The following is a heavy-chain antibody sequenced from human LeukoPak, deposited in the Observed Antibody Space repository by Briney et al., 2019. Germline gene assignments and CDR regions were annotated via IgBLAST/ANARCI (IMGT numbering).Heavy chain of an antibody. CDR1: GGSISSGGYY. Sequence: SETLSLTCTVSGGSISSGGYYWSWIRQHPGKGLEWIGYIYSGGSTYYNPSLKSRVTILVDTSKNQFSLKLSSVTAADTAVYYCARSRDGYNFPYWGQGTLVTVSS. V-gene: IGHV4-31*03. D-gene: IGHD5-24*01. J-gene: IGHJ4*02. CDR2: IYSGGST. CDR3: ARSRDGYNFPY.